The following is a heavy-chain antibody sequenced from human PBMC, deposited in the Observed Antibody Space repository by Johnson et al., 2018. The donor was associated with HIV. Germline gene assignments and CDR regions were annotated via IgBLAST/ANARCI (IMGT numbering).Heavy chain of an antibody. CDR2: IFSGGSR. Sequence: VHLVESGGGLVQPGGSLRLSCAASGFTVSGYYMTWVRQAPGKGLEWVSVIFSGGSRYYAGFVMGRFTISRDNSNNTLYLQMNSLRAEDTAVYYCARACRDGYTCDAFDIWGQGTMVTVSS. CDR1: GFTVSGYY. V-gene: IGHV3-66*01. J-gene: IGHJ3*02. D-gene: IGHD5-24*01. CDR3: ARACRDGYTCDAFDI.